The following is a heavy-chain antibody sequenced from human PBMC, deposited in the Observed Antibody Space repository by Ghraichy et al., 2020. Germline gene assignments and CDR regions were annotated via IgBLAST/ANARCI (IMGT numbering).Heavy chain of an antibody. V-gene: IGHV4-34*01. CDR3: ARGPLGLKWLRRKFDY. CDR2: INHSGST. D-gene: IGHD5-12*01. Sequence: SETLSLTCAVYGGSFSGYYWSWIRQPPGKGLEWIGEINHSGSTNYNPSLKSRVTISVDTSKNQFSLKLSSVTAADTAVYYCARGPLGLKWLRRKFDYWGQGTLVTVSS. CDR1: GGSFSGYY. J-gene: IGHJ4*02.